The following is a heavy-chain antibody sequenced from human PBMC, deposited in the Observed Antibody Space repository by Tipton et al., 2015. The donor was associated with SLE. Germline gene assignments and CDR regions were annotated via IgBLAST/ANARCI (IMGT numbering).Heavy chain of an antibody. CDR2: IYYSGST. D-gene: IGHD1-26*01. V-gene: IGHV4-38-2*01. J-gene: IGHJ1*01. CDR1: SYSIYNGFY. Sequence: TLSLTCSVSSYSIYNGFYWGWIRQSPGKGLEWIGSIYYSGSTYYNPSLKSRVTISVDTSKNQFSLKLSSVTAADTAVYYCARLGDDGYFQHWGQGTLVTVSS. CDR3: ARLGDDGYFQH.